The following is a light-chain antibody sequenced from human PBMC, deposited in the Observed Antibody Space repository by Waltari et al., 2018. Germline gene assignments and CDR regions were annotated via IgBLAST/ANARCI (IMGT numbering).Light chain of an antibody. Sequence: RWFQQKTGQAPWVVIYKDSERPSGIPERFSGSSSGNTVTLTVSGAQVDDEADYYCYSAADNSLVFGGGTKLTVL. J-gene: IGLJ2*01. V-gene: IGLV3-27*01. CDR2: KDS. CDR3: YSAADNSLV.